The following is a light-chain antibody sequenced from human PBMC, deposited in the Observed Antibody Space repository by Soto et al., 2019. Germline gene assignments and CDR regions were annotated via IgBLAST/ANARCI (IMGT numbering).Light chain of an antibody. J-gene: IGKJ1*01. Sequence: DIQMNQSPSTLSGTVGDRVTITCRASQTISSWLAWYQQKPGKAPKLLIYKASTLKSGVPSRFSGSGSGTEFTLTISSLQSEDFAVYYCQQYVSWRTFGQGTRWIS. V-gene: IGKV1-5*03. CDR3: QQYVSWRT. CDR2: KAS. CDR1: QTISSW.